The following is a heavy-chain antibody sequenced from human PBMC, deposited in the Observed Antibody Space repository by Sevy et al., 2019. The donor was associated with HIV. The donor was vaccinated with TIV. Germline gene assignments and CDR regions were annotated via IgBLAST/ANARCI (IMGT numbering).Heavy chain of an antibody. J-gene: IGHJ6*02. CDR1: GFTFSSYA. CDR3: VRDDNDFWSGYYASENYYYGMDV. CDR2: IWYDGSNK. V-gene: IGHV3-33*01. Sequence: GGSLRLSCAASGFTFSSYAIHWVRQAPGKGLEWVAVIWYDGSNKYYADSVKGRFTISRDNSKNTLHLQMKSLRAEDTAVYYCVRDDNDFWSGYYASENYYYGMDVWGHGTSVTVSS. D-gene: IGHD3-3*01.